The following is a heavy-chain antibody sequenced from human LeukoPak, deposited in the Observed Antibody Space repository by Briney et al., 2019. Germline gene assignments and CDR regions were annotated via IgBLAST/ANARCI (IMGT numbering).Heavy chain of an antibody. D-gene: IGHD1-1*01. CDR3: ALGYIIDGFRWFDP. V-gene: IGHV1-24*01. Sequence: SCAASGFTFSSYGMHWVRQAPGKGLEWMGGFDPEDGETIYAQKFQGRVTMTEDTSTDTAYMELSSLRSEDTAVYYCALGYIIDGFRWFDPWGQGTLVTVSS. CDR2: FDPEDGET. J-gene: IGHJ5*02. CDR1: GFTFSSYG.